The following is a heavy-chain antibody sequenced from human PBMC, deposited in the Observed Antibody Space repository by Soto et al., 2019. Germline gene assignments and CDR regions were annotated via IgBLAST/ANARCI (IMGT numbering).Heavy chain of an antibody. CDR2: ISAYNGNT. D-gene: IGHD3-22*01. Sequence: GASVKVSCKASGYTFTSYGISWVRQAPGQGLEWMGWISAYNGNTNYAQKLQGRVTMTTDTSTSTAYMELRSLRSDDTAVYYCAREYYYDTRGYPFPDPWGQGTLVTVSS. V-gene: IGHV1-18*01. J-gene: IGHJ5*02. CDR3: AREYYYDTRGYPFPDP. CDR1: GYTFTSYG.